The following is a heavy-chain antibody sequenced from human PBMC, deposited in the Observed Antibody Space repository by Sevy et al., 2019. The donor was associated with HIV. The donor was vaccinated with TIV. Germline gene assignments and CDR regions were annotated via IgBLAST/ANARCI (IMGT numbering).Heavy chain of an antibody. CDR1: GFTFSSYA. V-gene: IGHV3-23*01. CDR3: AKDRVWELGDAFDI. J-gene: IGHJ3*02. Sequence: GGSLRLSCAASGFTFSSYAMNWVRQAPGKGLEWVSGLSGNGGSTNYADSVKARFTISRDNSKNTLYLQMNSLRAEDTAIYYCAKDRVWELGDAFDIWGQGTMVTVSS. D-gene: IGHD1-26*01. CDR2: LSGNGGST.